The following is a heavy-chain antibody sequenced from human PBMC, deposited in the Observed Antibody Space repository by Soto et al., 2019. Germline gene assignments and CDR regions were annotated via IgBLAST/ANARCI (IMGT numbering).Heavy chain of an antibody. J-gene: IGHJ4*02. CDR1: GGYIRSSSYY. V-gene: IGHV4-39*01. Sequence: LETMSLTCTVSGGYIRSSSYYRGRIRQPPGKGLEWIGSIYYSGSTYYNPSLKSRVTISVDTSKNQFSLKLSSVTAADTAVYYCARQVRQWLLDYWGQGTLVTVSS. CDR2: IYYSGST. D-gene: IGHD6-19*01. CDR3: ARQVRQWLLDY.